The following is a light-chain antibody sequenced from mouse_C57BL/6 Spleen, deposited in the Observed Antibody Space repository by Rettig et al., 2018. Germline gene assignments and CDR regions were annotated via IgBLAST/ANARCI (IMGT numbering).Light chain of an antibody. Sequence: DIVMSQSPSSLAVSAGEKVTMSCKSSQSLLNSRTRKNYLAWYQQKPGQSPKLLIYWASTRESGVPARFTGSGSGTDFTLTISSVQAATLAFSYCKQSYNLYTFGGGTKLEIK. J-gene: IGKJ2*01. CDR1: QSLLNSRTRKNY. CDR2: WAS. CDR3: KQSYNLYT. V-gene: IGKV8-21*01.